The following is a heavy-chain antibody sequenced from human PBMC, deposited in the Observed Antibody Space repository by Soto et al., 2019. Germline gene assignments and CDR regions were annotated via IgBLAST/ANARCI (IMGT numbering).Heavy chain of an antibody. CDR1: GFTFSTYG. Sequence: QVQLVESGGGVVQPGRSLRLSCAVSGFTFSTYGMHWVRQAPGKGLEWVAVISFDGSNKYYADSVKGRFTISRDNSKNTVYLQMNSLRADDTAVYYCATDQYFGESFRFDYWGQGTQVTVSS. J-gene: IGHJ4*02. CDR2: ISFDGSNK. D-gene: IGHD3-10*01. V-gene: IGHV3-30*03. CDR3: ATDQYFGESFRFDY.